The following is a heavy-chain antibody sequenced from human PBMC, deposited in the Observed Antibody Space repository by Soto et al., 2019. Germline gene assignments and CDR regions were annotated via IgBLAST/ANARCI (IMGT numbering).Heavy chain of an antibody. Sequence: QVQLVESGGGVVQPGRSLRLSCAASGFTFSSYGMHWVRQAPGKGLEWVAVISYDGSNKYYADSVKGRFTISRDNSKNKLYLKMNSLRAEDTAVYYCAKGEQDYYYYGMDVWGQGTTVTVSS. V-gene: IGHV3-30*18. D-gene: IGHD1-26*01. J-gene: IGHJ6*02. CDR1: GFTFSSYG. CDR3: AKGEQDYYYYGMDV. CDR2: ISYDGSNK.